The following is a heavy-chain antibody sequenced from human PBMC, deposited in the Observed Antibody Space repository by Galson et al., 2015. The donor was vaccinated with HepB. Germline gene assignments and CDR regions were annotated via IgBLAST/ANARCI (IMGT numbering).Heavy chain of an antibody. V-gene: IGHV3-23*01. Sequence: SLRLSCAASGFTFRSYAMNWVRQAPGTGLEWVSSISASGVDTYYADSVEGRFTISRDNSRNTVYLQLNSLRAEDTATYYCAKREGGSYLGAYDMWGQGTMVTVSS. CDR2: ISASGVDT. CDR3: AKREGGSYLGAYDM. J-gene: IGHJ3*02. D-gene: IGHD1-26*01. CDR1: GFTFRSYA.